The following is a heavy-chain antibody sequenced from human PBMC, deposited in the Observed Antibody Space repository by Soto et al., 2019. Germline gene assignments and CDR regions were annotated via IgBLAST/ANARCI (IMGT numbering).Heavy chain of an antibody. Sequence: PSETLSLTCSVSGGSISSSSHYWGWIRQPPGKGLEWIGSIYYSGSTYYTPSLRSRVTISVDTSKNLFSLKLRSVTAADTAVYYCARGPSLWDFGYWGQGTLVTVSS. CDR3: ARGPSLWDFGY. CDR2: IYYSGST. D-gene: IGHD3-16*01. V-gene: IGHV4-39*01. J-gene: IGHJ4*02. CDR1: GGSISSSSHY.